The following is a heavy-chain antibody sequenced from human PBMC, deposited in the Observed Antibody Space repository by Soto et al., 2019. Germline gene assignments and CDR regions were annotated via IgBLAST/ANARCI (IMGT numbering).Heavy chain of an antibody. D-gene: IGHD5-18*01. CDR1: GGSISSGGYY. V-gene: IGHV4-31*03. J-gene: IGHJ3*02. Sequence: QVQLQESGPGLVKPSQTLSLTCTVSGGSISSGGYYWSWIRQHPGKGLEWIGYIYYSGSTYYNPSLKSRVTRSVDTSKNQCSLKLSSVTAADTAVYYCARRIQLGLDAFDIWGQGTMVTVSS. CDR3: ARRIQLGLDAFDI. CDR2: IYYSGST.